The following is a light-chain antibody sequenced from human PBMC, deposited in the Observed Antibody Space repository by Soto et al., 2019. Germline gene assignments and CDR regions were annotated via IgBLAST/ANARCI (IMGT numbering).Light chain of an antibody. V-gene: IGLV2-11*01. CDR1: SXDVGGYNF. Sequence: QSVLTQPRSVSGSPGQSVTISCTGTSXDVGGYNFVSWYQQYPGKAPKLIIYDVTKGPSGVPDRFSGSKSGNTASLTISGLQTDDEADYYCCSYAGSYTHVFGTGTKVTVL. CDR3: CSYAGSYTHV. J-gene: IGLJ1*01. CDR2: DVT.